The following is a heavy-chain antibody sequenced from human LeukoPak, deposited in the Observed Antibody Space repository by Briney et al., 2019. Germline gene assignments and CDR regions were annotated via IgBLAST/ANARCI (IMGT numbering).Heavy chain of an antibody. CDR1: GGPIGSGGYY. Sequence: PSQTLSLTCTVSGGPIGSGGYYWSWIRQHPGKGLEWIGYIYYSGSTYYNPSLKNRVTISVDTSKNQFSLKLSSVTAADTAVYYCARGGGSRPNWFDPWGQGTLVTVSS. CDR2: IYYSGST. V-gene: IGHV4-31*03. D-gene: IGHD3-10*01. CDR3: ARGGGSRPNWFDP. J-gene: IGHJ5*02.